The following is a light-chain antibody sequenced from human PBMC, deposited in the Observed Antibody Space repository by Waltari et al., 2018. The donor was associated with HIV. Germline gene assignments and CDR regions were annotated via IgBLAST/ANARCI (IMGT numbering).Light chain of an antibody. Sequence: ATQMTQSPSPLSASIGDRVTITCRASQGIRNDLAWYQQQPGNAPKLLISGASSLQTGVPSRFSGSGSDTDFTLTIDNLQPEDFATYYCLQDYNYPRTFGQGTRLEIK. CDR2: GAS. J-gene: IGKJ2*01. CDR3: LQDYNYPRT. V-gene: IGKV1-6*02. CDR1: QGIRND.